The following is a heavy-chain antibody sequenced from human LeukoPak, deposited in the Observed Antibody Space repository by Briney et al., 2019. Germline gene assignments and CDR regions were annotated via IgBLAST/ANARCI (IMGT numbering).Heavy chain of an antibody. CDR3: AREYSSDWPTRFDY. D-gene: IGHD6-19*01. CDR2: IKQDGSER. V-gene: IGHV3-7*01. CDR1: GFTFSSYW. Sequence: RGSLRLSCAASGFTFSSYWMTWVRQAPGKGLEWVATIKQDGSERYYVDSVKGRFSISRDNARNSLCLQMNSLRAEDTAVYYCAREYSSDWPTRFDYWGQGTLVTVSS. J-gene: IGHJ4*02.